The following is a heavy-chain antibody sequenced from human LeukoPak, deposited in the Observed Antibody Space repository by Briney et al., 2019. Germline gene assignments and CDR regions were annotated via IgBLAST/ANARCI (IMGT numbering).Heavy chain of an antibody. CDR2: IYYSGST. V-gene: IGHV4-59*01. CDR1: GGSISNYY. Sequence: SETLSLTCTVSGGSISNYYWSWIRQPPGKGLEWIGYIYYSGSTNYNPSLKSRVTISIDTSTNQFSLKLTSVTAADTAVYYCAREGMYSSSSYFDYWGQGTLVTVSS. CDR3: AREGMYSSSSYFDY. J-gene: IGHJ4*02. D-gene: IGHD6-6*01.